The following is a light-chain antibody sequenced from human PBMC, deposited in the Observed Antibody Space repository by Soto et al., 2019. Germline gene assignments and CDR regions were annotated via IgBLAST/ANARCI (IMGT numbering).Light chain of an antibody. Sequence: DIRMTQSPSTLSASVGDRVTITCRASQSVSSWLAWYQQKPGKVPKLLIYDASSLESGVPSRFSGSGSWTEFTLTISSLQPDDFATYYCQQYNSYSPWTFGQGTTVEIK. CDR2: DAS. J-gene: IGKJ1*01. V-gene: IGKV1-5*01. CDR1: QSVSSW. CDR3: QQYNSYSPWT.